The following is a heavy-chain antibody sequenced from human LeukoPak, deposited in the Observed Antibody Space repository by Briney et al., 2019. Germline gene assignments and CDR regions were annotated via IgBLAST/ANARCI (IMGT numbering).Heavy chain of an antibody. V-gene: IGHV3-74*01. CDR1: GSTFSRYW. CDR3: TTGIGNYYYY. J-gene: IGHJ4*02. D-gene: IGHD3-10*01. CDR2: VKRDGSDT. Sequence: GGSLRLSCAASGSTFSRYWMHWVRQAPGKGLVWVSRVKRDGSDTIYADSVKGRFTMSRDNAKNTLYLQMDSLRAEDTAVYSCTTGIGNYYYYWGQGTLVTVAS.